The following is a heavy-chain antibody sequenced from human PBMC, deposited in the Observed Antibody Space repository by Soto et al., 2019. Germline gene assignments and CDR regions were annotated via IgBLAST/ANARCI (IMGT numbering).Heavy chain of an antibody. D-gene: IGHD3-22*01. J-gene: IGHJ4*02. CDR1: GFTFSDYY. CDR2: ISSSDTII. V-gene: IGHV3-11*01. CDR3: ARDLGYCDSSGYFDY. Sequence: GGSLRLSCAASGFTFSDYYMSWIRQAPGKGLEWVSYISSSDTIISYADSVKGRFTISRDNAKNSLYLQMNSLRAEDTAVYYCARDLGYCDSSGYFDYWGQGTLVTVSS.